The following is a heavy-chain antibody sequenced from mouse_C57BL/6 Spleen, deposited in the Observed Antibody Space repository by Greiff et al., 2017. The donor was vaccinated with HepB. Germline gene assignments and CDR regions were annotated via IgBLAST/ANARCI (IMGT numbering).Heavy chain of an antibody. CDR2: IYPGDGDT. CDR3: AKIYYGNYGGFDY. D-gene: IGHD2-1*01. Sequence: QVQLQQSGAELVKPGASVKISCKASGYAFSSYWMNWVKQRPGKGLEWIGQIYPGDGDTNYNGKFKGKATLTADKSSSTAYMQRRSLTSEDSAVYFCAKIYYGNYGGFDYWGQGTTLTVSS. CDR1: GYAFSSYW. J-gene: IGHJ2*01. V-gene: IGHV1-80*01.